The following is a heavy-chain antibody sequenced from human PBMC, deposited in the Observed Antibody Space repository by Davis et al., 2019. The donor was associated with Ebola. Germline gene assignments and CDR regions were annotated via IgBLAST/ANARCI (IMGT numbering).Heavy chain of an antibody. CDR1: GGSISSYY. V-gene: IGHV4-59*01. D-gene: IGHD3-10*01. Sequence: MPSETLSLTCTVSGGSISSYYWSWIRQPPGKGLEWIGYIYYSGNTNYNPSLKSRVTISVDTSKNQFSLKLSSVTAADTAVYYCARTPGRYGSGSDWGQGTLVTVSS. CDR3: ARTPGRYGSGSD. CDR2: IYYSGNT. J-gene: IGHJ4*02.